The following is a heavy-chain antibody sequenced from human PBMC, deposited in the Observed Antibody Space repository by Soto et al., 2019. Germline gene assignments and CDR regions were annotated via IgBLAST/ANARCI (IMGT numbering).Heavy chain of an antibody. CDR3: TTGSTSTKNY. D-gene: IGHD6-6*01. J-gene: IGHJ4*02. V-gene: IGHV3-15*01. CDR1: GFTFSNAW. Sequence: GGSLGLSCAASGFTFSNAWLSWVRQAPGKGLEWVGRIKSKTDGGTTDYTAPVKGRFTISRDDSKNTLYLQMNSLKIEDTAVYYCTTGSTSTKNYWGQGTLVTVSS. CDR2: IKSKTDGGTT.